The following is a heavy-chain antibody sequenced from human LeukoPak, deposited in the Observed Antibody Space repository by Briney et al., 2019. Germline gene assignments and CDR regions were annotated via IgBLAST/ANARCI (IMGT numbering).Heavy chain of an antibody. CDR3: AELGITMIGGV. CDR2: ISGSGDTT. J-gene: IGHJ6*04. Sequence: PGGSLRLSCAASGFIFSNYGMNWVRQSPGKGLEWVSSISGSGDTTNYADSMKGRFTISRDKSKNMLYLQINSLRAEDTAVYYCAELGITMIGGVWGKGTTVTISS. CDR1: GFIFSNYG. V-gene: IGHV3-23*01. D-gene: IGHD3-10*02.